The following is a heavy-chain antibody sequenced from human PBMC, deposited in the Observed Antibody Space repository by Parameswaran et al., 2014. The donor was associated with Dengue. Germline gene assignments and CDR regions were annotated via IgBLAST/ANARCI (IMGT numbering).Heavy chain of an antibody. CDR2: INHSGST. CDR1: GGSFSGYY. V-gene: IGHV4-34*01. Sequence: ASETLSLTCAVYGGSFSGYYWSWIRQPPGKGLEWIGEINHSGSTNYNPSLKSRVTISVDTSKNQFSLKLSSVTAADTAVYYCARVETSTSSLGDWGQGNLVTVSS. CDR3: ARVETSTSSLGD. J-gene: IGHJ4*02. D-gene: IGHD2-2*01.